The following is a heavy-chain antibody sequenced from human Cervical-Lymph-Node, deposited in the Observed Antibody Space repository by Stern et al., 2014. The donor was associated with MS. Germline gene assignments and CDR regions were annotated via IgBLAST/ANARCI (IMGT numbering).Heavy chain of an antibody. Sequence: QVQLQESGPGLVKPSGTLSLTCAVSGGSVSSTNWWSWVRQSPGKGLEWIGNIPHSGPSTSRPSLGTRVSIPLDNAKNPLSLHLTSVTAADTAVYYCARERQQYCNSEGCSYWYFDLWGRGTLVTVSS. CDR1: GGSVSSTNW. D-gene: IGHD2/OR15-2a*01. V-gene: IGHV4-4*02. J-gene: IGHJ2*01. CDR2: IPHSGPS. CDR3: ARERQQYCNSEGCSYWYFDL.